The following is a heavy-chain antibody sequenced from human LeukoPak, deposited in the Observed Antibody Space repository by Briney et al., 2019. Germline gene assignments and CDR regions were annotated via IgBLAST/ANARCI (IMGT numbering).Heavy chain of an antibody. Sequence: PGGSLRLSCAASGFTFGSYGMHWVRQAPGKGLEWVAVISYDGSNKYYADSVKGRFTISRDNAKNSLYLQMNSLRAEDTALYYCAKALGFAAAGPFDYWSQGTLVTVSS. D-gene: IGHD6-13*01. J-gene: IGHJ4*02. CDR1: GFTFGSYG. CDR3: AKALGFAAAGPFDY. V-gene: IGHV3-30*18. CDR2: ISYDGSNK.